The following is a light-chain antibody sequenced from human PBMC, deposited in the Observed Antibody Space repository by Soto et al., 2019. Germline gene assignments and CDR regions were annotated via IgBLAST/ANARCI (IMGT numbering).Light chain of an antibody. CDR3: SSYTSSGTPHWV. J-gene: IGLJ3*02. CDR1: SSHVGDYNY. V-gene: IGLV2-14*01. Sequence: QSALTQPASVSGSPGQSITISCSGTSSHVGDYNYVSWYQQHPGKAPKVIIYEVSHRPSGVSNRFSGSKSGNTASLTISGLQADDESVYYCSSYTSSGTPHWVFGGGTKLTVL. CDR2: EVS.